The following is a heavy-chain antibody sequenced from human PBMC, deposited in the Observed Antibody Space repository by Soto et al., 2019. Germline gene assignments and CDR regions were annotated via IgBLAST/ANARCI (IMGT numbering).Heavy chain of an antibody. V-gene: IGHV4-59*08. J-gene: IGHJ4*02. D-gene: IGHD5-18*01. CDR1: GGSISNYY. CDR2: IYYSGST. CDR3: ARHRYSYGVYYFDY. Sequence: SETLPLTCIVSGGSISNYYWSWIRQPPGKGLEWIGYIYYSGSTNYNPSLTSRVTISVDTSKNQFSLKLSSVTAADTAVYYCARHRYSYGVYYFDYWGQGTLVTVSS.